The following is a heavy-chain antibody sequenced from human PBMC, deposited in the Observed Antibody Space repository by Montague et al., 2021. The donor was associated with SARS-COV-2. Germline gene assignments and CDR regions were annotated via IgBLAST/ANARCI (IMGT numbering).Heavy chain of an antibody. D-gene: IGHD2-2*01. CDR3: ATGGYCSSTSCYGGYY. Sequence: SLRLSLSASGFTFSSYAMSWVRQAPGKGLEWVSVIYSGGSSTYYADSVKGRFTISRDNSKNTLYLQMNSLRAEDTAVYYCATGGYCSSTSCYGGYYWGQGTLVTVSS. V-gene: IGHV3-23*03. CDR1: GFTFSSYA. CDR2: IYSGGSST. J-gene: IGHJ4*02.